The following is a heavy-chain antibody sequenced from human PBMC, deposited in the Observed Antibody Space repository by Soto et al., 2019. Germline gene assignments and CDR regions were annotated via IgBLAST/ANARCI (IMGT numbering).Heavy chain of an antibody. Sequence: GGSLRLSCAASGFTFSSYWMSWVRQAPGKGLEWVANTKQDGSEKYYVDSVKGRFTISRDNAKLYLQMNSLRAEGTAVYYCARDQHCTTGGCYGSSDFYYGMDVWGQGTTVT. CDR2: TKQDGSEK. V-gene: IGHV3-7*01. J-gene: IGHJ6*02. D-gene: IGHD2-8*01. CDR3: ARDQHCTTGGCYGSSDFYYGMDV. CDR1: GFTFSSYW.